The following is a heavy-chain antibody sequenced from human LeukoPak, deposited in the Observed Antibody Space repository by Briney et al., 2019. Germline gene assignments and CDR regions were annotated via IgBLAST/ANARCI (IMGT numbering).Heavy chain of an antibody. Sequence: ASVKVSCKASGYTFISYYLHWVRQAPGQGLEWMGIINPRGGSTSFAQKFQGRVTMTGDTSTSTVYMELSSLTSEDTAVYYCARALGYYYGMDVWGHGTTVTVSS. V-gene: IGHV1-46*01. CDR3: ARALGYYYGMDV. CDR1: GYTFISYY. D-gene: IGHD3-10*01. J-gene: IGHJ6*02. CDR2: INPRGGST.